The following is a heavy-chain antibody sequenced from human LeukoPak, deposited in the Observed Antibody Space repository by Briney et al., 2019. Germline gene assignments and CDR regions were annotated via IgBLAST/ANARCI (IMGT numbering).Heavy chain of an antibody. J-gene: IGHJ4*02. CDR1: GFTFSSYA. CDR2: ISGSGGST. D-gene: IGHD3-10*01. Sequence: QPGGSLRLSCAASGFTFSSYAMSWVRQAPGKGLEWVSAISGSGGSTYYADSVKGRFTISRDNSKNTLYLQMNSLRAEDTAVYYCAKDPYYYGSGAVDYWGQGTLVTISS. V-gene: IGHV3-23*01. CDR3: AKDPYYYGSGAVDY.